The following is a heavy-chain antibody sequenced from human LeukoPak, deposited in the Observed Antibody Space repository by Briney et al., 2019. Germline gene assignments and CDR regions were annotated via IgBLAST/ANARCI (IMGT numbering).Heavy chain of an antibody. V-gene: IGHV3-23*01. J-gene: IGHJ4*02. Sequence: GGSLSLSCAASGFTFSHYAMSWVRQAQGKGLEWVSAISVTGGTTYYADSVKGRFTISRDNSKNTLSLQMNSLRAEDTAVYYCAKGGTGTRFDYWGQGTLVIVSS. CDR2: ISVTGGTT. CDR1: GFTFSHYA. D-gene: IGHD1-1*01. CDR3: AKGGTGTRFDY.